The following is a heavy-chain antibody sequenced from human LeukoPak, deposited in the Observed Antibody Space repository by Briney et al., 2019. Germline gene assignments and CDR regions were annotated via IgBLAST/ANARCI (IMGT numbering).Heavy chain of an antibody. Sequence: GGSLTLSCAASGFTFSDHYRDWLRQAPGKGLEWIARGRNKVSSYANEYAACVKGRFTISREDSKNSLHQQMNRLKSEDTAVYSCTREAPTYSDSLTGFAPSYYAIDVWGKGTTVTVSS. V-gene: IGHV3-72*01. CDR2: GRNKVSSYAN. CDR3: TREAPTYSDSLTGFAPSYYAIDV. J-gene: IGHJ6*04. CDR1: GFTFSDHY. D-gene: IGHD3-9*01.